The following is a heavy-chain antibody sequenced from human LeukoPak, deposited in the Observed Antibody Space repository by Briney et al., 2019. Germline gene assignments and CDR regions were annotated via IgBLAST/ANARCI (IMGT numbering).Heavy chain of an antibody. CDR1: GFTFSSYA. V-gene: IGHV3-30-3*01. CDR3: ARGATGY. CDR2: ISYDGSNK. Sequence: GGSLRLSCAASGFTFSSYAMHWVRQAPGKGLEWVAVISYDGSNKYYADSVKGRFTISRDNSKNTLYLQMNSLRAEDTAVYHCARGATGYWGQGTLVTVSS. J-gene: IGHJ4*02.